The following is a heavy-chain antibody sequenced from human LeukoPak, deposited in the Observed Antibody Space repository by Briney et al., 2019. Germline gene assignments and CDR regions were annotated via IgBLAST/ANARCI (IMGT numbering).Heavy chain of an antibody. J-gene: IGHJ6*03. CDR2: VNDRGST. CDR3: ARGLVSGRFGDYYYYMDV. Sequence: SETLSLTCAVYGGSFIGHYWTWLRQPPGKGLQWIGEVNDRGSTNYNPSLKSRLTISEDKSKKQFSLRLPSVTAADTAAYYCARGLVSGRFGDYYYYMDVWGKGTTVTGSS. D-gene: IGHD3-16*01. V-gene: IGHV4-34*01. CDR1: GGSFIGHY.